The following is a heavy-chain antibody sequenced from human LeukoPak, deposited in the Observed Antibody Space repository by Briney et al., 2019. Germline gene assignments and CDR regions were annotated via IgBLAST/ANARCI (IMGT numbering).Heavy chain of an antibody. CDR1: GFTFSSYW. V-gene: IGHV3-7*01. J-gene: IGHJ6*02. Sequence: GGSLRLSCAASGFTFSSYWMSWVRQAPGKGLEWVANMKQDGSEKYYVDSVKGRFTISRDNAKNSLYLQMNSLRAEDTAVYYCARDRELTGVTYYXXYXMDVWGQGTTVTVSS. CDR2: MKQDGSEK. CDR3: ARDRELTGVTYYXXYXMDV. D-gene: IGHD7-27*01.